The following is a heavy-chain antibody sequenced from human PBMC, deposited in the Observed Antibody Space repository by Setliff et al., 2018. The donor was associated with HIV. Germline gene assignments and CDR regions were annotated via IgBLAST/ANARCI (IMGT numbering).Heavy chain of an antibody. CDR2: TLPMFGKT. J-gene: IGHJ5*02. Sequence: GASVKVSCKTSGGTFRMFAISWVRQAPGQGLEWMGGTLPMFGKTDYAQKLQGRVTMTRDSSISTAYMELSSLRSDDTAVYYCARPRRVRSRAWYWFDIWGQGTLVTVSS. D-gene: IGHD6-19*01. CDR1: GGTFRMFA. V-gene: IGHV1-69*05. CDR3: ARPRRVRSRAWYWFDI.